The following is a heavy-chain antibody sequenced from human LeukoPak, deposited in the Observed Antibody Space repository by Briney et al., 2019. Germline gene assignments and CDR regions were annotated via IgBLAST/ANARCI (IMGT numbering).Heavy chain of an antibody. CDR2: IYYSGST. CDR1: GGSISSYY. Sequence: KTSETLSLTCTVSGGSISSYYWSWIRQPPGKGLEWIGYIYYSGSTNYNPSLKSRVTISVDTSKNQFSLKLSSVTAADTAVYYCARVEVTSYYFDYWGQGTLVTVSS. CDR3: ARVEVTSYYFDY. J-gene: IGHJ4*02. V-gene: IGHV4-59*01. D-gene: IGHD2-21*02.